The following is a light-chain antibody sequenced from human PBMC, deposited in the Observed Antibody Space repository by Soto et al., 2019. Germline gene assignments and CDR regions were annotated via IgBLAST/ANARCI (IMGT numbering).Light chain of an antibody. CDR1: QSISTY. CDR3: QQSYSTLQT. J-gene: IGKJ1*01. CDR2: AAS. Sequence: DIQMTQSPSSLSASVGDRVTITCRASQSISTYLHWYQQKPGKAPNLLIYAASTLQSGVPSRFSGSGSGTDFTLTISSLQPDDFATYYCQQSYSTLQTFGQGTKVDI. V-gene: IGKV1-39*01.